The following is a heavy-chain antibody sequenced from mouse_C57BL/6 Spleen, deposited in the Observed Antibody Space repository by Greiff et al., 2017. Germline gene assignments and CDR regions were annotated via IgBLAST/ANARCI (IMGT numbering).Heavy chain of an antibody. Sequence: EVQVVESGGDLVKPGGSLKLSCAASGFTFSSYGMSWVRQTPDKRLEWVATISSGGSYTYYPDSVKGRFTISRDNAKKTRCLQMDNLKSEDTAMYYYASSYYAMDYWGQGTSVTVSA. CDR3: ASSYYAMDY. J-gene: IGHJ4*01. CDR1: GFTFSSYG. V-gene: IGHV5-6*01. CDR2: ISSGGSYT.